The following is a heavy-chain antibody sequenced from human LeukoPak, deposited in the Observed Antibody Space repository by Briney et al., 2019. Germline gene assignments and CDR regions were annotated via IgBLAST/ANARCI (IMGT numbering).Heavy chain of an antibody. D-gene: IGHD2-15*01. J-gene: IGHJ5*02. CDR3: AKGRGVCSGGSCYRTFDP. Sequence: GRSLRLSCAASGFTFSSYGMHWVRPAPGKGLEWVAVISYDGSNKYYADSVKGRFTISRDNSKNTLYLQMNSLRAEDTAVYYCAKGRGVCSGGSCYRTFDPWGQGTLVTVSS. CDR2: ISYDGSNK. CDR1: GFTFSSYG. V-gene: IGHV3-30*18.